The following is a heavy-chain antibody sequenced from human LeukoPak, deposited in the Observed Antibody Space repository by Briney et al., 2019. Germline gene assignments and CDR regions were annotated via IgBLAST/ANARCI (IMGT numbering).Heavy chain of an antibody. CDR2: IIPIFGIA. V-gene: IGHV1-69*04. Sequence: ASVKVSCKASGGTFSSYAISWVRQAPGQGLEWMGRIIPIFGIANYAQKFQGRVTITADKSTSTAYTELSSLRSEDTAVYYCARDRTYCSGGSCYPYYYYGMDVWGQGTTVTVSS. CDR3: ARDRTYCSGGSCYPYYYYGMDV. CDR1: GGTFSSYA. D-gene: IGHD2-15*01. J-gene: IGHJ6*02.